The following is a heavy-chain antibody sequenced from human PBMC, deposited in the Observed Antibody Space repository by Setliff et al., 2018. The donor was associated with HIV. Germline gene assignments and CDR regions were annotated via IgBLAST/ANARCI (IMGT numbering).Heavy chain of an antibody. CDR2: IYPGDSDT. D-gene: IGHD1-26*01. CDR1: GYTFTNYW. Sequence: GESLKISCKGSGYTFTNYWIGWVRQMPGKGLECMGIIYPGDSDTRYSPSFQGQVTISADKSISTAYLQWSSLKASDTAMFYCARPRRPYSGSYYDGFDIWGQGTLVTVSS. V-gene: IGHV5-51*01. CDR3: ARPRRPYSGSYYDGFDI. J-gene: IGHJ3*02.